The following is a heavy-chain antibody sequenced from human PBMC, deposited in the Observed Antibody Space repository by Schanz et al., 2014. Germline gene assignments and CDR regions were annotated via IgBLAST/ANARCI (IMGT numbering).Heavy chain of an antibody. V-gene: IGHV3-21*02. CDR2: ISSTSTYI. Sequence: DVQLVESGGGLVQSGGSLRLSCAASGFTFRNYKMIWVRQAPGKGLEWVSSISSTSTYINYADSVKGRFTISRDNAKNSLHLQMNSLRAEDTAVYYCVREGSSSPDCCYYNGMDVWGQGTTVTVSS. J-gene: IGHJ6*02. D-gene: IGHD6-6*01. CDR1: GFTFRNYK. CDR3: VREGSSSPDCCYYNGMDV.